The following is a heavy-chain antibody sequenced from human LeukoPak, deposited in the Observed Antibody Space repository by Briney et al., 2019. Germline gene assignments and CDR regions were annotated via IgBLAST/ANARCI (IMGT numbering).Heavy chain of an antibody. J-gene: IGHJ4*02. CDR3: ARVGTAARQIFGKRYYFDY. D-gene: IGHD6-6*01. Sequence: ASVKVPCKASGYTFTNYDINWVRQAPGQGLEWMGWMNPNSANTGYAQNFQGRVTITRDTSISTAYMELSSLRSEDTAVYYCARVGTAARQIFGKRYYFDYWGQGTLVTVSS. V-gene: IGHV1-8*03. CDR2: MNPNSANT. CDR1: GYTFTNYD.